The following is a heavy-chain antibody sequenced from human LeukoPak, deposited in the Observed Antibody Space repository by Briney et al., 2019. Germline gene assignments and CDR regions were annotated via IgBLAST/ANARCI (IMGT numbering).Heavy chain of an antibody. CDR2: FIPVFGPA. V-gene: IGHV1-69*13. D-gene: IGHD6-19*01. Sequence: GASVKVSCKASGYTFTSYGISWVRQAPGQGLEWMGGFIPVFGPANYAQKFQGRVTITADESTSTAYMELSSLRSEDTAVYYCARAGEVYNSGSYLEYWGQGTLVTVSS. CDR1: GYTFTSYG. CDR3: ARAGEVYNSGSYLEY. J-gene: IGHJ4*02.